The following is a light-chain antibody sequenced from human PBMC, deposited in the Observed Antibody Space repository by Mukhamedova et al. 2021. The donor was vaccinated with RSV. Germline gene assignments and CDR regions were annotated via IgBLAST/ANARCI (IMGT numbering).Light chain of an antibody. V-gene: IGKV1-5*03. CDR3: QQYNGYSWT. CDR2: KAS. Sequence: WYQRRVHGKAPKLLIYKASTLESGAPSRFSGSGSGTEFTLTISSLQPDDFATYYCQQYNGYSWTFGQGTKVE. J-gene: IGKJ1*01.